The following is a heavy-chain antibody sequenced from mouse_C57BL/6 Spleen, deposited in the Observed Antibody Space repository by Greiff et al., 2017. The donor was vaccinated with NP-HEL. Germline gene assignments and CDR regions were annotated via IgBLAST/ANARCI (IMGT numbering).Heavy chain of an antibody. CDR3: AREGSSGYIFDY. J-gene: IGHJ2*01. CDR1: GYTFTDYY. Sequence: VQLQQSGPELVKPGASVKISCKASGYTFTDYYMNWVKQSHGKSLEWIGDINPNNGGTSYNQKFKGKATLTVDKSSSTAYMELRSLTSEDSAVYYCAREGSSGYIFDYWGQGTTLTVSS. V-gene: IGHV1-26*01. D-gene: IGHD3-2*02. CDR2: INPNNGGT.